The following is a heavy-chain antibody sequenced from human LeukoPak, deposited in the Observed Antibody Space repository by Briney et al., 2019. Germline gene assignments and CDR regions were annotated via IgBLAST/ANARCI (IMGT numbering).Heavy chain of an antibody. CDR1: GFTFSTFA. Sequence: GGSLRLSCAASGFTFSTFAMIWVRQPPGKGLEWVSSIFPSGGEIHYADSVRGRFTISRDNSKSTLSLQMNSLRADNTAIYYCATYRQVLLPFESWGQGTLVTVSS. V-gene: IGHV3-23*01. CDR2: IFPSGGEI. CDR3: ATYRQVLLPFES. D-gene: IGHD2-8*02. J-gene: IGHJ4*02.